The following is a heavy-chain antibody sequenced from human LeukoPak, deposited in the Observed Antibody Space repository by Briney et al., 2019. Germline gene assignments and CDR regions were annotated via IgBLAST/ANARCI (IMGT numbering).Heavy chain of an antibody. J-gene: IGHJ6*03. CDR2: IKQDGSEK. CDR3: ARVGHGDYTYHYYYYMDV. D-gene: IGHD4-17*01. CDR1: GFTFSSYW. Sequence: GGSLRLSCAASGFTFSSYWMSWVRQAPGKGLEWVANIKQDGSEKYYVDSVKGRFTISRDNAKNSLYLQMNSLRAEDTAVYYCARVGHGDYTYHYYYYMDVWGKGTTVTVSS. V-gene: IGHV3-7*01.